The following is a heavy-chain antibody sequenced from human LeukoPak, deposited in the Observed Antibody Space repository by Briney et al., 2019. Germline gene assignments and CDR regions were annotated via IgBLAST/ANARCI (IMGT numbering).Heavy chain of an antibody. V-gene: IGHV3-53*01. J-gene: IGHJ4*02. D-gene: IGHD6-19*01. CDR1: GFTVSSNY. CDR2: IYSGGST. CDR3: ATWPGGWYGEDS. Sequence: PGGSLRLSCAASGFTVSSNYMSWVRQAPGKGLEWVLVIYSGGSTYYADSVKGRFTISRDTSKNTLHLQMNSLRAEDTAVYYCATWPGGWYGEDSWGQGTLVTVSS.